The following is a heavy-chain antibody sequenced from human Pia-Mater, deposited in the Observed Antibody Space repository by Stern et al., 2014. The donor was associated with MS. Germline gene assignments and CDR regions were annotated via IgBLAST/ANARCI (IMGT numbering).Heavy chain of an antibody. Sequence: VQLGQSGGGLVQPGGSLRLSCAASGLTLSSYWMSWVRQAPVKGLEWVANIKQDGSEKYYVDSVKGRFTISRDNAKNSLFLQMNSLRAEDTAVYYCAADTRAMTVFYWGQGTLVTVSS. CDR1: GLTLSSYW. D-gene: IGHD2-21*02. CDR2: IKQDGSEK. CDR3: AADTRAMTVFY. J-gene: IGHJ4*02. V-gene: IGHV3-7*01.